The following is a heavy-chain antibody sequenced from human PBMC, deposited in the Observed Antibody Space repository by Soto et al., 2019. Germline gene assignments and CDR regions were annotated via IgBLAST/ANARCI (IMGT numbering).Heavy chain of an antibody. J-gene: IGHJ6*02. CDR2: ISYDGILK. V-gene: IGHV3-30*18. CDR1: GFTFSAFG. CDR3: AKDFKVSGGHYGSLNYYYGMDV. Sequence: RGSLRLSCAASGFTFSAFGMHWFRQAPGKGLEWVAIISYDGILKYYADSVKGRFTISRDTSKGALYLQMNSLRPEDTAVYYCAKDFKVSGGHYGSLNYYYGMDVWGQGTTVTVSS. D-gene: IGHD3-10*01.